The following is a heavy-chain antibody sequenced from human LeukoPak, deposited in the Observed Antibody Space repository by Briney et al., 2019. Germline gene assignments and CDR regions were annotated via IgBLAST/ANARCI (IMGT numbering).Heavy chain of an antibody. CDR1: GYTFTGDF. CDR3: ARGKDHYYDSSGYHDYYYYTMDV. J-gene: IGHJ6*02. V-gene: IGHV1-2*02. D-gene: IGHD3-22*01. Sequence: AAVKVSCKHPGYTFTGDFMQRVRQTPEQGRECMGCINPYSGDTNYAQKFQGRVTMTRDTSISTAFMELSRLRSDDTAVYYCARGKDHYYDSSGYHDYYYYTMDVWGQGTTVTVSS. CDR2: INPYSGDT.